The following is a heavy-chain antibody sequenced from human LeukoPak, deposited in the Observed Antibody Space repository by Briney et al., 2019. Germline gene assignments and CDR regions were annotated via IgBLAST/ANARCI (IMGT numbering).Heavy chain of an antibody. D-gene: IGHD5-18*01. CDR2: IYYSGST. CDR1: GGSFSTYY. J-gene: IGHJ4*02. CDR3: ARGGGYSYEKYYFDY. Sequence: SETLSLTCAVYGGSFSTYYRNWIRQPPGKGLEWIGYIYYSGSTNYNPSLKSRVTISGDTSKNQFSLKLSSVTAADTAVYYCARGGGYSYEKYYFDYWGQGTLVTVSS. V-gene: IGHV4-59*01.